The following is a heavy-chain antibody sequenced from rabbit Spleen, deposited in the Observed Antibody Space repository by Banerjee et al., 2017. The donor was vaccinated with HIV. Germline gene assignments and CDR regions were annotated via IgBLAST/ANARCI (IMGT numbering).Heavy chain of an antibody. V-gene: IGHV1S40*01. Sequence: QSLEESGGDLVKPGASLTLTCTASGFSFSNSDYMCWVRQAPGKGLEWISCIAGSNSGFTYSATWAKGRFTISKTSSTTVTLQMTSLTVADTATYFCARDSSSSFSSYGMDLWGPGTLVTVS. CDR2: IAGSNSGFT. CDR1: GFSFSNSDY. J-gene: IGHJ6*01. CDR3: ARDSSSSFSSYGMDL. D-gene: IGHD1-1*01.